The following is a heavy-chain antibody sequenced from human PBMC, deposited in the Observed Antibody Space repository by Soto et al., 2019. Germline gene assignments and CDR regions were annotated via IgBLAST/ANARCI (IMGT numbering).Heavy chain of an antibody. Sequence: HPGGSLRLSCAASGFTFSSYGMHWVRQAPGKGLEWVAVISYDGSNKYYADSVKGRFTISRDNSKNTLYLQMNSLRAEDTAVYYCAKNSGQFGVVVKVMDVWGQGTTVTVSS. J-gene: IGHJ6*02. V-gene: IGHV3-30*18. CDR3: AKNSGQFGVVVKVMDV. CDR2: ISYDGSNK. CDR1: GFTFSSYG. D-gene: IGHD3-3*01.